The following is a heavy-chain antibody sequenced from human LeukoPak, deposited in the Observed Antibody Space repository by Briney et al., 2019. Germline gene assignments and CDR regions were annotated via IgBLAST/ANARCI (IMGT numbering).Heavy chain of an antibody. J-gene: IGHJ1*01. D-gene: IGHD2-21*01. CDR3: AKDRVVVVITIRIYFQH. CDR1: GFTFSSYA. V-gene: IGHV3-23*01. Sequence: GGSLRLSCAASGFTFSSYAMSWVRQAPGKGLEWVSAISGSGGSTYYADSVKGRFTISRDNSKNTLYLQMNSLRAEDTAVYYCAKDRVVVVITIRIYFQHWGQGTLVTVSS. CDR2: ISGSGGST.